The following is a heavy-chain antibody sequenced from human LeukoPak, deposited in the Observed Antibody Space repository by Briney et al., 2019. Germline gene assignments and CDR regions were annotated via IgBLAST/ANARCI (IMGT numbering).Heavy chain of an antibody. J-gene: IGHJ4*02. CDR3: AKHGGRYFDS. V-gene: IGHV4-34*01. Sequence: SETLSLTCAVYGGSFSGYYWSWIRQPPGKGLEWIGQTSHDGNVDYTPSLKSRVTISVDKFKNQLSLKLNSVTAADSAVYYCAKHGGRYFDSWGQGTLVTVSS. D-gene: IGHD4-23*01. CDR1: GGSFSGYY. CDR2: TSHDGNV.